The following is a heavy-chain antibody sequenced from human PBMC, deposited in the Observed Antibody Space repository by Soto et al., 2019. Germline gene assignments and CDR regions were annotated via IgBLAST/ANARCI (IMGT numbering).Heavy chain of an antibody. CDR1: GFTFSSFG. Sequence: GGSLRLSCAASGFTFSSFGMHWVRQAPGKGLEWVTIIWNDGKNTDYRDSVKGRFTVSRDNSKNMLYLQMDNLRVEDTAVYYCARDDSNGWTQDYWGQGTLVTVSS. D-gene: IGHD6-19*01. CDR2: IWNDGKNT. CDR3: ARDDSNGWTQDY. J-gene: IGHJ4*02. V-gene: IGHV3-33*01.